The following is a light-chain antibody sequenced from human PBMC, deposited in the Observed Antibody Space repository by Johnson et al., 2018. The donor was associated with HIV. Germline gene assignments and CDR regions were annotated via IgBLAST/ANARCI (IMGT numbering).Light chain of an antibody. Sequence: QSVLTQPPSVSAAPGQKVTISCSGSSSNIANNYVSWYQQLPGTAPKLLIYDNNKRPSGIPDRFSGSKSGTSATLGITGLQTGDEADYYCGTWDSSLSAGFYVFGAATTVTVL. CDR2: DNN. CDR3: GTWDSSLSAGFYV. J-gene: IGLJ1*01. V-gene: IGLV1-51*01. CDR1: SSNIANNY.